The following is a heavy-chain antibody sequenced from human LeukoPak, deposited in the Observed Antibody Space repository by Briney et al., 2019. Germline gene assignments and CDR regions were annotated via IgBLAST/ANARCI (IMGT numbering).Heavy chain of an antibody. V-gene: IGHV1-69*13. CDR2: IIPLFGTP. CDR3: ARGDSSGYYD. Sequence: GASVKVSCKASGGTFSSYAISWVRQAPGQGLEWIGDIIPLFGTPNYAQKFQGRVTITADESTSTAYMELSSLRSEDTAVYYCARGDSSGYYDWGQGTLVTVSS. D-gene: IGHD3-22*01. CDR1: GGTFSSYA. J-gene: IGHJ4*02.